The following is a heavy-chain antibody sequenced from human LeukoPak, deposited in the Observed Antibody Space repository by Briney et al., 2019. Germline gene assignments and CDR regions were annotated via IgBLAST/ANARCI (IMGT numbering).Heavy chain of an antibody. CDR2: INPNSGGT. J-gene: IGHJ4*02. Sequence: ASVTVSCTASGYTFTGYYMHWVRQAPGQGLEWMGWINPNSGGTNYAQKFQGRVTMTRDTSISTAYMELSRLRSDDTAVYYCARAFGSSAECFDYWGQGTLVTVSS. CDR3: ARAFGSSAECFDY. D-gene: IGHD2-15*01. V-gene: IGHV1-2*02. CDR1: GYTFTGYY.